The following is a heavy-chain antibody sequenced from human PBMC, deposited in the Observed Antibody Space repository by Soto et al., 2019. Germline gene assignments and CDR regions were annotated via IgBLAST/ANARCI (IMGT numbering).Heavy chain of an antibody. Sequence: SVQVSCKASGYTFTSYGISWVRQAPGQGLEWMGWISAYNGNTNYAQKLQGRVTMTTDTSTSTAYMELRSLRSDDTAVYYCARDKYYYDSSGYPGTFDYWGQGNLVTVSS. V-gene: IGHV1-18*01. J-gene: IGHJ4*02. CDR3: ARDKYYYDSSGYPGTFDY. CDR1: GYTFTSYG. D-gene: IGHD3-22*01. CDR2: ISAYNGNT.